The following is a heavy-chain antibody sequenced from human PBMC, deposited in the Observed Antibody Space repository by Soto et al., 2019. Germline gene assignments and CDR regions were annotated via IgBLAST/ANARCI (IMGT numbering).Heavy chain of an antibody. CDR3: AKDSITMPYGMDV. V-gene: IGHV3-43*01. J-gene: IGHJ6*02. CDR1: GFTFDDYT. CDR2: ISWDGGST. D-gene: IGHD3-3*01. Sequence: GGSLRLSCAASGFTFDDYTMHWVRQAPGKGLEWVSLISWDGGSTYYADSVKGRFTISRDNSKNSLYLQKNSLRTEDTALYYCAKDSITMPYGMDVWGQGTTVTVSS.